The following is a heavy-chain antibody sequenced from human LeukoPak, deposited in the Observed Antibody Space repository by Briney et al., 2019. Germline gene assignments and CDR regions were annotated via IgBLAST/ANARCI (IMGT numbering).Heavy chain of an antibody. D-gene: IGHD4-17*01. V-gene: IGHV3-13*01. CDR2: IGTAGEI. CDR3: ASFSSVTTPDY. J-gene: IGHJ4*02. CDR1: GFTFRSYD. Sequence: GGSLRLSCAASGFTFRSYDMHWVRQATGKGLEWVSGIGTAGEIYYPGSVKGRFTISRENAKNSLYLQMNSLRAGDTAVYYCASFSSVTTPDYWGQGTLVTVSS.